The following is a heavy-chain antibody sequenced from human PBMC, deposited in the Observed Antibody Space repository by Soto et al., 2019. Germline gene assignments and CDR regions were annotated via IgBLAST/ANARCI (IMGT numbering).Heavy chain of an antibody. CDR3: AKDRLAGAFDY. CDR2: VSATAGTT. CDR1: EFTFSNYA. D-gene: IGHD3-16*01. V-gene: IGHV3-23*04. Sequence: DVQLVDSGGGLVQPGGSLRLSCAASEFTFSNYAMSWVRQAAGKGLEWVSLVSATAGTTYYTDSVKGRFTISRDNSRNTVYLQMNSLRADDTAVYYWAKDRLAGAFDYWGQGTLVTVSS. J-gene: IGHJ4*02.